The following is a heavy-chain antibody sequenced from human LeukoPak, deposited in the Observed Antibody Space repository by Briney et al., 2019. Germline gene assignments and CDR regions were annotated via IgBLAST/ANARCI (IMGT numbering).Heavy chain of an antibody. J-gene: IGHJ5*02. CDR2: IYYSGST. V-gene: IGHV4-59*06. D-gene: IGHD2-2*01. Sequence: SETLSLTCTVSGGSISSYYWSWIRQPPGKGLEWIGYIYYSGSTCYNPSLKSRVTISVDTSKNQFSLKLSSVTAADTAVYYCARVRGIVVVPDPWGQGTLVTVSS. CDR3: ARVRGIVVVPDP. CDR1: GGSISSYY.